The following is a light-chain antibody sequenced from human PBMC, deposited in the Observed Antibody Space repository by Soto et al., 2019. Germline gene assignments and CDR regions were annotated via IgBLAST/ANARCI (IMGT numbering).Light chain of an antibody. J-gene: IGLJ2*01. CDR2: DVN. CDR1: SSDIGAYNF. CDR3: TSWTTSTHMI. V-gene: IGLV2-14*03. Sequence: QSVLTQPASVSGSPGQSITISCTGTSSDIGAYNFVSWYQQHPGKAPKLMLYDVNIRPSGVSNRFSGSKSGNTASLTISGLEAEDEADYYCTSWTTSTHMIFGGGTQLTVL.